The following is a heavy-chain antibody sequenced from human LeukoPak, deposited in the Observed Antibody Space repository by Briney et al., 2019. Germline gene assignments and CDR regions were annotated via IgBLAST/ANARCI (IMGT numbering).Heavy chain of an antibody. CDR1: VYTLTELS. CDR2: FDPEDGET. Sequence: ASVKVSCKHSVYTLTELSMHWVRQAPGKGLEWMGGFDPEDGETIYAQKFQGRVTMTEDTSTDTAYMELSSLRSEDTAVYYCATGPGLVDAFDIWGQGTMVTVSS. J-gene: IGHJ3*02. V-gene: IGHV1-24*01. D-gene: IGHD3/OR15-3a*01. CDR3: ATGPGLVDAFDI.